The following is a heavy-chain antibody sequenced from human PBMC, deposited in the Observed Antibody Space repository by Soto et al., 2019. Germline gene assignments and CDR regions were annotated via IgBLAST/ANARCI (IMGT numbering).Heavy chain of an antibody. J-gene: IGHJ4*02. CDR3: ARGVVLVPAAMWRSAGRVYFDY. D-gene: IGHD2-2*01. CDR1: GGSISSGGYS. Sequence: SETLSLTCAVSGGSISSGGYSWSWIRQPPGKGLEWIGYIYHSGSTYYNPSLKSRVTISVDRSKNQFSLKLSSVTAADTAVYYCARGVVLVPAAMWRSAGRVYFDYWGQGTLVTVSS. CDR2: IYHSGST. V-gene: IGHV4-30-2*01.